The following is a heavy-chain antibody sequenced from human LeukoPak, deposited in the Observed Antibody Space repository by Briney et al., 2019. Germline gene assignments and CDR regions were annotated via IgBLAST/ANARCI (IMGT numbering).Heavy chain of an antibody. CDR1: GFTFSSYS. J-gene: IGHJ6*02. Sequence: NSGGSLRLSCAAPGFTFSSYSMNWVRQAPGKGPEWVSSISSSSSYIYYADSVKGRFTISRDNAKNSLYLQMNSLRAEDTAVYYWARPIMAAPVIRYSVRDVWGQGPTVTVSS. CDR2: ISSSSSYI. V-gene: IGHV3-21*01. D-gene: IGHD6-6*01. CDR3: ARPIMAAPVIRYSVRDV.